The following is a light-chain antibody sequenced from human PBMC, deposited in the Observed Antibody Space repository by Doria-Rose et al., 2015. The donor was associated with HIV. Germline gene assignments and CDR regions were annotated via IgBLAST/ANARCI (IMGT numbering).Light chain of an antibody. CDR2: DGS. V-gene: IGKV3-20*01. J-gene: IGKJ1*01. Sequence: VLTQPPGTLSLSPGERATLSCRASQSFSSTYLAWYQQRPGQAPCLLIYDGSTRATGIPDRFSASGSGTDYTLTINRLEPEDFALYYCHQYGTSWTFGQGTKVEI. CDR1: QSFSSTY. CDR3: HQYGTSWT.